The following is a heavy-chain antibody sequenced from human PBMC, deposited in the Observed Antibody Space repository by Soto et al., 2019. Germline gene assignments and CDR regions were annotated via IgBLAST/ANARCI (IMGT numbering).Heavy chain of an antibody. J-gene: IGHJ5*02. CDR3: ATELNSGSYYRFDP. D-gene: IGHD1-26*01. CDR1: GGTFSSYA. CDR2: IIPIFGTA. V-gene: IGHV1-69*01. Sequence: QVQLVQSGAEVKKPGSSVKVSCKASGGTFSSYAISWVRQAPGQGLEWMGGIIPIFGTAHYAQKFQGRVTITADESTSTAYMELSSLRSEDTAVYYCATELNSGSYYRFDPWGQGTLVTVSS.